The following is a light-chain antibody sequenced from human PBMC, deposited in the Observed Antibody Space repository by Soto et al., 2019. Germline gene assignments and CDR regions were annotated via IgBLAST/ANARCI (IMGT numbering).Light chain of an antibody. Sequence: DIQMTQSPSTLSASVGDGVTITCRASQSISTWLAWYQHKAGKAPKLLIYDASSLKSGVPSRFSGGGSGTEFTLTISSLQPDDFATYYCQQYNSYQLTFGGGTKVDIK. CDR3: QQYNSYQLT. J-gene: IGKJ4*01. CDR2: DAS. CDR1: QSISTW. V-gene: IGKV1-5*01.